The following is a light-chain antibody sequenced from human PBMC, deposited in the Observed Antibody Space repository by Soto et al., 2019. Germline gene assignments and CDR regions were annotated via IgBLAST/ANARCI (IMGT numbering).Light chain of an antibody. CDR3: SSYTSSGVV. CDR1: SSDVGGYNY. CDR2: DVS. J-gene: IGLJ2*01. V-gene: IGLV2-14*01. Sequence: QSALTQPASVSGSPGQSITISCTGTSSDVGGYNYVSWYQQHPGKAPKLMIYDVSNRPSGVSNRFSGSKSGNTASLTISGLQAEDEADYYCSSYTSSGVVFGRGTKLTVL.